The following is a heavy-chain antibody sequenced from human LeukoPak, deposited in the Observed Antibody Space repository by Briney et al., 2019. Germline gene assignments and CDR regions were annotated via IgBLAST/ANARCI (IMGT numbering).Heavy chain of an antibody. CDR1: GGSISSVDYY. V-gene: IGHV4-30-4*08. CDR2: IDYSGST. D-gene: IGHD3-10*01. Sequence: SQTLSLTCTVSGGSISSVDYYWSWIRQPPGKGLEWIGYIDYSGSTYYNPSLKSRVTISVDTSKNQFSLKLSSVTAADTAVYYCARDPITMVRGVIPHSDYWGQGTLVTVSS. J-gene: IGHJ4*02. CDR3: ARDPITMVRGVIPHSDY.